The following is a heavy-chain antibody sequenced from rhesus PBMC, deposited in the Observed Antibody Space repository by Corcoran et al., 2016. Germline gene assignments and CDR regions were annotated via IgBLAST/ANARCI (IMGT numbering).Heavy chain of an antibody. J-gene: IGHJ5-1*01. V-gene: IGHV5-20*02. CDR2: IDPSDSDT. Sequence: EVQLVQSGAEVKRPGESLKISCKTSGYSFTSSWISWVRQMPGKGLEWMGAIDPSDSDTRYSPSFQGQVTISADKSISTAYLQWSSLKASDTATYYCARRGNNNRFDVWGPGVLVTVSS. D-gene: IGHD1-44*01. CDR1: GYSFTSSW. CDR3: ARRGNNNRFDV.